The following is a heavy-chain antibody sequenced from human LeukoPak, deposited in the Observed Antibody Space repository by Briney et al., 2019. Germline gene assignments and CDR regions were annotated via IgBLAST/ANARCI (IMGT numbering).Heavy chain of an antibody. CDR1: GFTVSRYY. V-gene: IGHV3-66*01. CDR2: IYTGGST. Sequence: GGSLRLSCAASGFTVSRYYMSWVRQAPGKGLEWVSVIYTGGSTDYADSVKGRFTISRDNSKKTLYLQMNSLRAEDTAVYYCAKADRGWGVITKDWGQGTLVTVSS. J-gene: IGHJ4*02. D-gene: IGHD3-10*01. CDR3: AKADRGWGVITKD.